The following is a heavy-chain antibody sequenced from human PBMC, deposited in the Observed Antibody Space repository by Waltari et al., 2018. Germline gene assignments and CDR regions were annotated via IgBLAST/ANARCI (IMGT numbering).Heavy chain of an antibody. CDR3: VRGAFEFYSSSFGKGGWFDP. J-gene: IGHJ5*02. D-gene: IGHD3-10*01. Sequence: QVQLQQWGAGLLKPSETLSLSCAVYGGPLSSYFWSWIRQSPRKGLEWIGEINHRGSTNYNPSLRGRVTISGDTSKNQFSLKLSSVTAADTAVYYCVRGAFEFYSSSFGKGGWFDPWGQGTPVTVS. CDR2: INHRGST. CDR1: GGPLSSYF. V-gene: IGHV4-34*01.